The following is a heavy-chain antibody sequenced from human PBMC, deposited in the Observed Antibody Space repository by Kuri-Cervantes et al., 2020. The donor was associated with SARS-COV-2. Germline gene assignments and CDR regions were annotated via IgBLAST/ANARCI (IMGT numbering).Heavy chain of an antibody. Sequence: SETLSLTCTVSGGSISSSSYYWGWIRQPPGKGLEWIGYIYYSGSTNYNPSLKSRVTISVDTSKNQFSLKLSSVTAADTAVYYCAREYCSGGRCYGADGFDIWGQGTMVTVSS. D-gene: IGHD2-15*01. J-gene: IGHJ3*02. CDR3: AREYCSGGRCYGADGFDI. V-gene: IGHV4-61*05. CDR1: GGSISSSSYY. CDR2: IYYSGST.